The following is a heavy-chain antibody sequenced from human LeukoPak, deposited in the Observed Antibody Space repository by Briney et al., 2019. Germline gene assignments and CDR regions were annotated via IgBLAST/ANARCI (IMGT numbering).Heavy chain of an antibody. CDR2: MNPNSGNT. CDR3: ARIVDYYGSGTPDY. D-gene: IGHD3-10*01. Sequence: ASVKVSCKASGYTFTSYDINWVRQATGQGLEWMGWMNPNSGNTGHAQKFQGRVTMTRNTSISTAYMELSSLRSEDTAVYYCARIVDYYGSGTPDYWGQGTLVTVSS. V-gene: IGHV1-8*01. CDR1: GYTFTSYD. J-gene: IGHJ4*02.